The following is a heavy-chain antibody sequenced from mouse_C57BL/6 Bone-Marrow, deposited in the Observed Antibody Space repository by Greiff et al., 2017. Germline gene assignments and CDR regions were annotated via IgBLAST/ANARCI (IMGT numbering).Heavy chain of an antibody. D-gene: IGHD1-1*01. J-gene: IGHJ3*01. Sequence: VQLQQSGPELVKPGASVKLSCKASGYTFTRYDINWVKQRPGQGLEWIGWIYPRDGSTKYNEKFKGKAPLTVDTSSSTAYMELPSLTSEDSAVYVCARSPYYYGSSYIAYWGQGTLVTVSA. V-gene: IGHV1-85*01. CDR2: IYPRDGST. CDR1: GYTFTRYD. CDR3: ARSPYYYGSSYIAY.